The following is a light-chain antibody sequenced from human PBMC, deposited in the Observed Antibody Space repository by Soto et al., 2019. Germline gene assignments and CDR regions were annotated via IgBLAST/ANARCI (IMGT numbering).Light chain of an antibody. V-gene: IGKV2-28*01. CDR2: LGS. CDR1: QSLLHSNGYNY. J-gene: IGKJ2*01. CDR3: IQVLQSPRT. Sequence: DIVMTQSPLSLPVTPGEPASISCRSSQSLLHSNGYNYLDWYLQKPGQSPQLLIYLGSNRASGVXVXXSGSGSGTDFTLKISRVEAEDVGVYYCIQVLQSPRTFGQGTKLEIK.